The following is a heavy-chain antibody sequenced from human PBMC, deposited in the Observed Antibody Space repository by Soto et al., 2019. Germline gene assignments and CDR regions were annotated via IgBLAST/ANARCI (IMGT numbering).Heavy chain of an antibody. J-gene: IGHJ5*02. CDR3: AREEEEQCLVLARGGPNWFDP. CDR2: ISSSSSYI. Sequence: EVQLVESGGGLVKPGGSLRLSCAASGFTFSSYSMNWVRQAPGKGLEWVSSISSSSSYIYYADSVKGRFTISRDNAKNSLHPQMNNLRAEDTAVYYSAREEEEQCLVLARGGPNWFDPWGQRTLVTVSS. CDR1: GFTFSSYS. D-gene: IGHD6-19*01. V-gene: IGHV3-21*01.